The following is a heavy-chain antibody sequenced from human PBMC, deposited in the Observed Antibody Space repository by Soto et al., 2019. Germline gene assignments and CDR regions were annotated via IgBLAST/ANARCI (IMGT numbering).Heavy chain of an antibody. Sequence: QVQLVESGGGVVQPGRSLRLSCAASGFTFSSYGMHWVRQAPGKGLEWVAVIWYDGSNKYYADSVKGRFTISRDNSKNTLYMQMNSVSAEDTAVYYCARDCAGYSSGWYQRGGFDYWGQGTLVTVSS. D-gene: IGHD6-19*01. CDR3: ARDCAGYSSGWYQRGGFDY. V-gene: IGHV3-33*01. CDR1: GFTFSSYG. J-gene: IGHJ4*02. CDR2: IWYDGSNK.